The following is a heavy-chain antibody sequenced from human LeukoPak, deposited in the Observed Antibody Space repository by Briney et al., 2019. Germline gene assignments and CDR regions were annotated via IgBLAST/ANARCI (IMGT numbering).Heavy chain of an antibody. D-gene: IGHD3-22*01. CDR3: AREGSYDSSTMWYFDS. J-gene: IGHJ4*02. Sequence: GGSLRLSCAASGFTFSNYGMSWVRQAPGKGLEWVSAISHSGSDTYYADSVKGRFTISRDNSKNTLHLQMNSLRAEDTAMYYCAREGSYDSSTMWYFDSWGQGTLVTVSS. V-gene: IGHV3-23*01. CDR2: ISHSGSDT. CDR1: GFTFSNYG.